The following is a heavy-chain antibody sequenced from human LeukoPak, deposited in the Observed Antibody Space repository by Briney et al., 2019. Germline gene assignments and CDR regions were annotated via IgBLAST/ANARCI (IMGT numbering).Heavy chain of an antibody. CDR1: GYTFTGYY. CDR3: ARVWRYSSGWDDTQFDY. J-gene: IGHJ4*02. CDR2: INPNSGGT. Sequence: GASVKVSCKASGYTFTGYYMHWVRQAPGQGLEWMGWINPNSGGTNYAQKFQGRVTMTRDTSISTAYMELSRLRSDDTAVYYCARVWRYSSGWDDTQFDYWGQGTLVTVSS. D-gene: IGHD6-19*01. V-gene: IGHV1-2*02.